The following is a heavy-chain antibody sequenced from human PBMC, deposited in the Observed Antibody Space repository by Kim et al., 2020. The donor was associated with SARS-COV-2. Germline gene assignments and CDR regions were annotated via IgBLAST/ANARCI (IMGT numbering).Heavy chain of an antibody. CDR2: IWYDGSNK. CDR3: AKTPVFHDYGDSANYFDY. V-gene: IGHV3-33*06. D-gene: IGHD4-17*01. J-gene: IGHJ4*02. CDR1: GFTFSSYG. Sequence: GGSLRLSCAASGFTFSSYGMHWVRQAPGKGLEWVAVIWYDGSNKYYADSVKGRFTISRDNSKNTLYLQMNSLRAEDTAVYYCAKTPVFHDYGDSANYFDYWGQGTLVTVSS.